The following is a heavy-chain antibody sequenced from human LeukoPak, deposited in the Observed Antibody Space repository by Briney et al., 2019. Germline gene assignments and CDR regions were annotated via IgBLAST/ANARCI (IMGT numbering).Heavy chain of an antibody. V-gene: IGHV4-39*01. J-gene: IGHJ4*02. D-gene: IGHD3-10*01. CDR3: ARLKSVLLWFGELLSYYFDY. CDR1: GGSISSSSYY. CDR2: IYYSGST. Sequence: SETLSLTCTVPGGSISSSSYYWGWIRQPPGKGVERIGGIYYSGSTYYNPSLKSRVTISVDTSKNQFSLKLSSVTAADTAVYYCARLKSVLLWFGELLSYYFDYWGQGTLVTVSS.